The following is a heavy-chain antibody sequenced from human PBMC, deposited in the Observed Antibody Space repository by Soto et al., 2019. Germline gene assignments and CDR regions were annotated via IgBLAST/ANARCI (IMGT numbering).Heavy chain of an antibody. CDR2: MSAYNGNT. D-gene: IGHD6-13*01. J-gene: IGHJ5*02. Sequence: ASVKVSCKASGYTFTSYGISWVRQAPGQGLEWMGWMSAYNGNTNYAQKLQGRVTMTTDTSTSTDYMELRSLRSDDKAVYYCARVPFIPAAGFSFDPWGQGTLVTVS. CDR1: GYTFTSYG. CDR3: ARVPFIPAAGFSFDP. V-gene: IGHV1-18*04.